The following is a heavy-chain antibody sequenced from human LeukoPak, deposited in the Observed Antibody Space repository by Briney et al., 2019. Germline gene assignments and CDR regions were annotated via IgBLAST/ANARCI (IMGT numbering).Heavy chain of an antibody. V-gene: IGHV1-18*01. CDR2: ISAYNGNT. D-gene: IGHD6-19*01. Sequence: ASVKVSFKASGYTFTSYGISWVRQAPGQGLEWMGWISAYNGNTNYAQKLQGRVTMTTDTSTSTAYMELRSLRSDDTAVYYCAKAAYVAVAGTGDYFDYWGQGTLVTVSS. CDR3: AKAAYVAVAGTGDYFDY. J-gene: IGHJ4*02. CDR1: GYTFTSYG.